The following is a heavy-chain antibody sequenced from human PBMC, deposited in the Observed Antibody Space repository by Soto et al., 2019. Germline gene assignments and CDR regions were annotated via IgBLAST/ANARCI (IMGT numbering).Heavy chain of an antibody. CDR2: ISAYNGNT. J-gene: IGHJ4*02. CDR3: AREGPPEDY. V-gene: IGHV1-18*01. CDR1: GYTFTGYA. Sequence: ASVKVSCKASGYTFTGYAMHWVRQAPGQGLEWMGWISAYNGNTKYAQKVQGRVTMTTDTSTSTAYMELRSLRSDDTAVYYCAREGPPEDYSGQGTLVTVSS.